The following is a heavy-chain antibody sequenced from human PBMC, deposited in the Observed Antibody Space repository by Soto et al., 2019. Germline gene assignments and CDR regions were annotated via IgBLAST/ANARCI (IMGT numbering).Heavy chain of an antibody. Sequence: QVQLVQSGAEVKKPGASVKVSCKASGYTFTSYYMHWVRQAPGQGLEWMGIINPSGGSTTYAQKFQVRVTMTRDTSTSTVYMGLSSLRSEDTSVYYCARVGGYSYGGVDYWGQGTLVTVSS. V-gene: IGHV1-46*01. CDR2: INPSGGST. D-gene: IGHD5-18*01. J-gene: IGHJ4*02. CDR1: GYTFTSYY. CDR3: ARVGGYSYGGVDY.